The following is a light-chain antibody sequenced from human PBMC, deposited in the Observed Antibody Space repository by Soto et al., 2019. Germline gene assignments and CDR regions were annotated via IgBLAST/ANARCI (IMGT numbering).Light chain of an antibody. CDR3: QQSYITPPT. V-gene: IGKV1-39*01. Sequence: DIQMTQSPSSLSASVGDRVTITCRASRSISSHLNWYQQKPGKAPNLLIYAASSLQSGVPSRFSGSGSGTDLTLTISSLQPEDFATYYCQQSYITPPTFGQGTKVEIK. CDR1: RSISSH. J-gene: IGKJ1*01. CDR2: AAS.